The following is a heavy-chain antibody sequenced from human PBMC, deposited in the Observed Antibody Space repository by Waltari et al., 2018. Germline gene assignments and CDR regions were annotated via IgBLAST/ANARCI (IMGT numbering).Heavy chain of an antibody. D-gene: IGHD2-2*01. V-gene: IGHV1-69*08. CDR2: IIPILGIA. J-gene: IGHJ4*02. CDR1: GGTFSSYT. Sequence: QVQLVQSGAEVKKPGSSVKVSCKASGGTFSSYTISWVRQAPGQGLEWMGRIIPILGIANYAQKCQGRVTITADKSTSTAYMELSSLRSEDTAVYYCARDVSRGIVVVPAAMRLDYWGQGTLVTVSS. CDR3: ARDVSRGIVVVPAAMRLDY.